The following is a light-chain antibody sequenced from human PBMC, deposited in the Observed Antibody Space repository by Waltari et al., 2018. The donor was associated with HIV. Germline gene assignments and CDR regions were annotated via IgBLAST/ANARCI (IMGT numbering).Light chain of an antibody. V-gene: IGLV1-40*01. CDR2: GNT. CDR1: SSNIGAGFD. J-gene: IGLJ2*01. CDR3: QSYDSSLSGLL. Sequence: QSVLTQPPSVSGAPGQRVTISCTGSSSNIGAGFDVHWYQQLPGTAPKLLLYGNTNRPSGVPDRFSGSKSGTSASLAITVLQAEDEADYYCQSYDSSLSGLLFGGGTKLTVL.